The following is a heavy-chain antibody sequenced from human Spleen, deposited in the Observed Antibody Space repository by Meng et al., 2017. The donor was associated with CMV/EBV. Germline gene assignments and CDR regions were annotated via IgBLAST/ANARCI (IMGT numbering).Heavy chain of an antibody. V-gene: IGHV5-51*01. CDR2: IYPGDSKT. J-gene: IGHJ6*02. Sequence: GESLKISCKGFGYSFTSYWIGWVRQMPGKGLEWMGIIYPGDSKTKYSPSFQGQVTISADKSISTAYLQWSSLKASDTAMYYCARQPGMAAAGTGDYYYGMDVWGQGTTVTVSS. CDR3: ARQPGMAAAGTGDYYYGMDV. CDR1: GYSFTSYW. D-gene: IGHD6-13*01.